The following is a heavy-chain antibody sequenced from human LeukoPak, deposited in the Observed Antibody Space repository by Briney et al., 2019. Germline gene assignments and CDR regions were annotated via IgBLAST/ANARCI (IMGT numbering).Heavy chain of an antibody. J-gene: IGHJ6*02. Sequence: GGSLRLSCAASGFTFSSYSMNWVRQAPGKGLEWVSSISSSSSYIYYADSVKGRFTISRDNAKNSLYLQMNSLRAEDTAVYYCAKDRGTAVAPSYYYGMDVWGQGTTVTVSS. CDR1: GFTFSSYS. D-gene: IGHD6-19*01. CDR3: AKDRGTAVAPSYYYGMDV. CDR2: ISSSSSYI. V-gene: IGHV3-21*04.